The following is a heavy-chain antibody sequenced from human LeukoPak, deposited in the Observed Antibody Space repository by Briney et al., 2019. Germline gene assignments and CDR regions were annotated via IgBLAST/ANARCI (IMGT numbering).Heavy chain of an antibody. Sequence: SQTLSLTCTVSGGSISSGSYYWSWIRQPAGKGLEWIGRIYTSGSTNYNPSLKSRVTMSVDTSKNQFSLKLSSVTAADTAVYYCARDLGQWLPQGPYYYMDVWGKGTTVTVSS. CDR1: GGSISSGSYY. CDR2: IYTSGST. V-gene: IGHV4-61*02. D-gene: IGHD6-19*01. J-gene: IGHJ6*03. CDR3: ARDLGQWLPQGPYYYMDV.